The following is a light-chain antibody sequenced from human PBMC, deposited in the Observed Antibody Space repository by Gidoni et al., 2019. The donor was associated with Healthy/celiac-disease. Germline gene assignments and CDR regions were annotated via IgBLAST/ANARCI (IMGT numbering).Light chain of an antibody. CDR2: GKN. J-gene: IGLJ2*01. CDR3: NSRDSSGNLVV. CDR1: SLRSYY. V-gene: IGLV3-19*01. Sequence: SSERTQDPAVSVALGQTVRITCQGDSLRSYYARWYQQKPGQAPVLVIYGKNNRPSGIPDRFSGSSSGNTASLTITGAQAEDEADCYCNSRDSSGNLVVFGGGTKLPVL.